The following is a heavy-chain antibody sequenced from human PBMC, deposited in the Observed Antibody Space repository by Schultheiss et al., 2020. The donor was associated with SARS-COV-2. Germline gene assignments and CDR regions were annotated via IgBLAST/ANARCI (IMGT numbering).Heavy chain of an antibody. CDR3: AREGGRAGSAY. V-gene: IGHV3-7*01. D-gene: IGHD1-1*01. J-gene: IGHJ4*02. CDR1: GFTFSTYW. Sequence: GGSLRLSCAASGFTFSTYWMSWVRQAPGKGPEWVANIKVDGSEKYYVDSVKGRFTISRDNAKNSLYLQMDSLRVDDTAVYYCAREGGRAGSAYWGQGIQVTISS. CDR2: IKVDGSEK.